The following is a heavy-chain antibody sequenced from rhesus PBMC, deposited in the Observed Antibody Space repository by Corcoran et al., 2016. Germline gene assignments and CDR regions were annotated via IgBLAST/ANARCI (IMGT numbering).Heavy chain of an antibody. Sequence: QVQLQESGPGLVKPSETLSLTCAVSGYSISSNYWSWIRQPPGKGLEWIGYIYGSSGNTYYNPSLKSRVTISTNTSKNQFSLKLSSVTTADTAVYYCAREGIAAAGTVDYWGQGVLVTVSS. D-gene: IGHD6-25*01. CDR2: IYGSSGNT. J-gene: IGHJ4*01. CDR1: GYSISSNY. CDR3: AREGIAAAGTVDY. V-gene: IGHV4-147*01.